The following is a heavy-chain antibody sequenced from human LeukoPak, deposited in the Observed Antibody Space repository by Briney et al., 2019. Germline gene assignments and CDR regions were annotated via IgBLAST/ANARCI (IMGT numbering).Heavy chain of an antibody. CDR3: ARDGGYSGYDSYYYYYYYMDV. CDR2: INHSGST. D-gene: IGHD5-12*01. Sequence: SETLSLTCTISGGSISSYYWSWIRQPPGKGLEWIGEINHSGSTNYNPSLKSRVTISVDTSKNQFSLKLSSVTAADTAVYYCARDGGYSGYDSYYYYYYYMDVWGKGTTVTISS. CDR1: GGSISSYY. V-gene: IGHV4-34*01. J-gene: IGHJ6*03.